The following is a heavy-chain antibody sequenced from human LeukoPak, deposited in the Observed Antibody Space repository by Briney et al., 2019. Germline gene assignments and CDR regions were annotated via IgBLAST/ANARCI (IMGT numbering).Heavy chain of an antibody. J-gene: IGHJ4*02. CDR2: INSDGSST. V-gene: IGHV3-74*01. Sequence: GGSLRLSCAASGFTFSSYWMHWVRQAPGKGLVWVSRINSDGSSTIYADSVKGRFTISRDNAKNTLYLQMNSLRAEDTAVYYCAREDYYGSGTNFDYWGQGTLVTVSS. CDR1: GFTFSSYW. D-gene: IGHD3-10*01. CDR3: AREDYYGSGTNFDY.